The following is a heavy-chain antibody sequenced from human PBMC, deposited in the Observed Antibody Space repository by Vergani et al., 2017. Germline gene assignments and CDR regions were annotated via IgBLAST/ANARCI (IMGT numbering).Heavy chain of an antibody. CDR3: ARVQRWLQYRVRAFDI. Sequence: QVQLQESGPGLVKPSETLSLTCTVSGGSVSSGSYYWSWIRQPPGKGLEWIGYIYYSGSTNYNPSLKRRVTISVDTSKNQFSLKLSSVTAADTAVYYCARVQRWLQYRVRAFDIWGQGTMVTVSS. CDR2: IYYSGST. D-gene: IGHD5-24*01. V-gene: IGHV4-61*01. J-gene: IGHJ3*02. CDR1: GGSVSSGSYY.